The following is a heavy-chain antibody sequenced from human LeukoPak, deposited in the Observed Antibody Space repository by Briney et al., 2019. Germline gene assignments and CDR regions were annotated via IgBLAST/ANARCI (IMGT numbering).Heavy chain of an antibody. V-gene: IGHV4-31*03. D-gene: IGHD3-22*01. CDR1: GGSISSGGYY. CDR2: IYYSGST. Sequence: SSETLSLTCTVSGGSISSGGYYWSWIRQHPGKGLEWIGYIYYSGSTYYNPSLKSRVTISVDTSKNQFPLKLSSVTAADTAVYYCARDGYYDRAVCDYWGQGTLVTVSS. CDR3: ARDGYYDRAVCDY. J-gene: IGHJ4*02.